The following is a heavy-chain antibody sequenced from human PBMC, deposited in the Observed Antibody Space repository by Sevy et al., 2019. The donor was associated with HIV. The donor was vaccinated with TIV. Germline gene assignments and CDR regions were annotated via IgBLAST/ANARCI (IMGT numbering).Heavy chain of an antibody. V-gene: IGHV3-48*03. CDR1: GFTFRNYE. D-gene: IGHD1-26*01. Sequence: GGSLRLSCAASGFTFRNYEMNWVRQAPGKGLEWISYISSSDVTKYYADSVKGRFTISRDNAKNSLSLQMNSLRAEDTAVYYCARWDADRRWYFDYWGQGTLVTVSS. J-gene: IGHJ4*02. CDR3: ARWDADRRWYFDY. CDR2: ISSSDVTK.